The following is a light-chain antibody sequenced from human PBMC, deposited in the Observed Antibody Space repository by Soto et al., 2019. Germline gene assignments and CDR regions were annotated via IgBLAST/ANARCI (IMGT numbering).Light chain of an antibody. J-gene: IGKJ1*01. V-gene: IGKV1-5*01. CDR2: DAS. CDR1: QSISSW. CDR3: QQFDSYPGT. Sequence: DIQMTQSPSTLSASVGDRVTITCRASQSISSWLAWYQEKPGKAPHLLIFDASVLGRGVPSRFSGRGSGTEFSLTISSLQPDDSATYYCQQFDSYPGTFGQGTKVEIK.